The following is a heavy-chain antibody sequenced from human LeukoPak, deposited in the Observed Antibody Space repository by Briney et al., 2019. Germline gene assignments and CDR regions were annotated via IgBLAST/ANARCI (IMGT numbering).Heavy chain of an antibody. CDR1: GFTFSSYA. CDR2: ISGSGGST. J-gene: IGHJ4*02. CDR3: AKDTLEWLIFRRFDY. V-gene: IGHV3-23*01. D-gene: IGHD3-3*01. Sequence: GGSLRLSCAASGFTFSSYAMSLVRQAPGKGLEWVSAISGSGGSTYYADSVKGRFTISRDNSKNTLYLQMNSLRAEDTAVYYCAKDTLEWLIFRRFDYWGQGTLVTVSS.